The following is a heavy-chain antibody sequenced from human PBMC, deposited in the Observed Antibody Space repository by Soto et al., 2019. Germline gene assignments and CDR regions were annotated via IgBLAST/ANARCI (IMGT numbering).Heavy chain of an antibody. D-gene: IGHD3-22*01. CDR3: ARQHYYDSSGVIVKRAFDI. CDR2: IYYSGST. J-gene: IGHJ3*02. V-gene: IGHV4-39*01. CDR1: GGSISSSTYY. Sequence: QLQLQESGPGLVKPSETLSLTCTVSGGSISSSTYYWGWIRQPPGKGLEWIGNIYYSGSTYYNPSLKSRVTLSVNTSNNRCSLKLNAATAADTAVYYCARQHYYDSSGVIVKRAFDIWGQGTMVTVSS.